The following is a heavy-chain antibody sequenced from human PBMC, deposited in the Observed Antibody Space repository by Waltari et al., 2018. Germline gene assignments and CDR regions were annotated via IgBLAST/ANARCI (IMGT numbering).Heavy chain of an antibody. D-gene: IGHD2-15*01. V-gene: IGHV3-21*01. CDR2: ISSTGTYT. CDR1: GSTFNLNT. CDR3: ARAGRNGYSYLDY. J-gene: IGHJ4*02. Sequence: EVNLVESGGGWVGPGGSRRLSCATLGSTFNLNTINWVRQAQGKGLEWVALISSTGTYTFDADSVKGRFSISRDNAQTSVYLQLNSLKVEDTAVYYCARAGRNGYSYLDYWGQGTLVTVST.